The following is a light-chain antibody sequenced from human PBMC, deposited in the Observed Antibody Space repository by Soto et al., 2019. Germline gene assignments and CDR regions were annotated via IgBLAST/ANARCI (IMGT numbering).Light chain of an antibody. J-gene: IGLJ1*01. Sequence: QSALTQPASGSRSPGQSITITCTGSNNDIGADKFVSWYRQHPGEAPKLLIFDVSNRPSGVSHRFSGSKSGNTASLTISRLQAEDESDYYCTSFTTNLSFVFGTGTKVTVL. CDR2: DVS. V-gene: IGLV2-14*03. CDR3: TSFTTNLSFV. CDR1: NNDIGADKF.